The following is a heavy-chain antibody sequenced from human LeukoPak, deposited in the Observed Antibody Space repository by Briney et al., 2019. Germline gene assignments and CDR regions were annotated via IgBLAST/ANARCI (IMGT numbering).Heavy chain of an antibody. Sequence: GESLKISCAASGFRFSDYGMNWVRQAPGKGLEWVSVFSGTGDRTYYADSGKGRFTISRANSKNTQYLQINSLRAEDTAVYYCAKQYCSNSSCYIDYWGQGTLVTVSS. CDR3: AKQYCSNSSCYIDY. CDR2: FSGTGDRT. D-gene: IGHD2-2*02. J-gene: IGHJ4*02. V-gene: IGHV3-23*01. CDR1: GFRFSDYG.